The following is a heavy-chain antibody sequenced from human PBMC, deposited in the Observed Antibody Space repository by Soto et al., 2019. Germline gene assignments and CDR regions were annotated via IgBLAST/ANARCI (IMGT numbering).Heavy chain of an antibody. CDR1: GFTFSSYS. CDR2: ISSSSSYI. Sequence: GGSLRLSCAASGFTFSSYSMNWVRQAPGKGLEWVSSISSSSSYIYYADSVKGRFTISRDNAKNSLYLQMNSLRAEDTAVYYCARDKLHQIAVAGQPDYWGQGTLVTVSS. D-gene: IGHD6-19*01. J-gene: IGHJ4*02. V-gene: IGHV3-21*01. CDR3: ARDKLHQIAVAGQPDY.